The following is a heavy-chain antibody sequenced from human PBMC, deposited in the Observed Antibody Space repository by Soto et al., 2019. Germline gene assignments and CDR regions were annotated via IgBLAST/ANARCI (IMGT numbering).Heavy chain of an antibody. V-gene: IGHV4-59*01. J-gene: IGHJ4*02. CDR1: GGSISSFY. CDR3: ARASNWLHYFDY. CDR2: IYYSGST. D-gene: IGHD3-9*01. Sequence: KTSETLSLTCTVSGGSISSFYWSWIRQPPGKGLEWIGYIYYSGSTNYNPSLRSRVTISVDTSKNQFSLKLSSVTAADTAVYYCARASNWLHYFDYWGQGALVTVSS.